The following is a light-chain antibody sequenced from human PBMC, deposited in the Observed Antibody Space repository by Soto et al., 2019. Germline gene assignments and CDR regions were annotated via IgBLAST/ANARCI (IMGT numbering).Light chain of an antibody. CDR2: EVN. J-gene: IGLJ1*01. CDR3: GSYAGSSNV. CDR1: SSDVGGYNY. V-gene: IGLV2-8*01. Sequence: QSALAQPPSASGSPGQSVAISCTGTSSDVGGYNYVSWYQQHPGKAPKLMIYEVNKRPSGVPDRFSGSKSGTTASLTVSGLEAEDEDYYYCGSYAGSSNVFGTGTKVTVL.